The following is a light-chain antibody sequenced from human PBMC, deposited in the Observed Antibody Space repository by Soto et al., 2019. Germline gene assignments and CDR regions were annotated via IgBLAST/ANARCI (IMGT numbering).Light chain of an antibody. CDR3: QQYGGSPYT. V-gene: IGKV3-20*01. J-gene: IGKJ2*01. CDR2: GAS. CDR1: QSVRSNY. Sequence: EIVLTQSPGTLSLSPGERATLSCRASQSVRSNYLAWYQQKPGQAPRLLIYGASSRATGIPDRFSGTGSGTDFTLTLRRLEPEDFAVYYCQQYGGSPYTFGQGTKLEIK.